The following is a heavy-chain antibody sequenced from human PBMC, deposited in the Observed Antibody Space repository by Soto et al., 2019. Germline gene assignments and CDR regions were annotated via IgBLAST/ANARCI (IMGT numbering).Heavy chain of an antibody. CDR1: GGSISSGDYY. CDR2: IYYSGST. J-gene: IGHJ6*02. V-gene: IGHV4-30-4*01. CDR3: ARLHGYCISSSCHGHYAMDV. D-gene: IGHD2-2*01. Sequence: PSETLSLTCTVSGGSISSGDYYWSWIRQPPGKGLEWIGYIYYSGSTYYNPSLKSRVTISVETSKNQLSLKVTSVTAADTVVYYCARLHGYCISSSCHGHYAMDVWGQGTTVTVSS.